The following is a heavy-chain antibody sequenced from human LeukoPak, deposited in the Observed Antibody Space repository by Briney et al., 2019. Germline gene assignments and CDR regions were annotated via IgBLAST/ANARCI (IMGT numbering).Heavy chain of an antibody. CDR2: MYYSGDP. CDR3: AGFSIAAAGTNRGYFDY. D-gene: IGHD6-13*01. CDR1: GGSISNYY. V-gene: IGHV4-59*01. Sequence: SETLSLTCTVSGGSISNYYWSWIRQPPGKGLEWVGYMYYSGDPSYNPSLKSRVTISVDTSKNQFSLKLSSVTAADTAVYYCAGFSIAAAGTNRGYFDYWGQGTLVTVSS. J-gene: IGHJ4*02.